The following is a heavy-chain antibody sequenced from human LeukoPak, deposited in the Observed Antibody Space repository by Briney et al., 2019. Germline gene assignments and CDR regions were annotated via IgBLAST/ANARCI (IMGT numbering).Heavy chain of an antibody. CDR2: ISSSGSIT. V-gene: IGHV3-11*01. CDR3: ARTGGAGSPSDT. J-gene: IGHJ5*02. CDR1: GFIFSDYY. Sequence: GSLRLPCAASGFIFSDYYMTWIRQAPGKGLEWVSYISSSGSITYYADSVKGRFTISRDNAKNSLYLEMNSLRDDDTAVYFCARTGGAGSPSDTWGQGTLVTVSS. D-gene: IGHD3-10*01.